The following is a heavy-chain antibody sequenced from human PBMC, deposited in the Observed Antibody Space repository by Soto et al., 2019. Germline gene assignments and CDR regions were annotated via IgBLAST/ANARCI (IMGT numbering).Heavy chain of an antibody. CDR3: AGTSSSSRFYYYGMHV. J-gene: IGHJ6*01. V-gene: IGHV5-51*01. D-gene: IGHD6-6*01. Sequence: WVRQMPGKGLEWMGIIYPGDSDTRYSPSFQGQVTISADKSISTAYLQWSSLKASDTAMYYCAGTSSSSRFYYYGMHVWGPGTTVTLSP. CDR2: IYPGDSDT.